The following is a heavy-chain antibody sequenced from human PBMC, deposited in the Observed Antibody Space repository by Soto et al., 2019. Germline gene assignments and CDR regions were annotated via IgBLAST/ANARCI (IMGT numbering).Heavy chain of an antibody. CDR2: VSRNGINT. Sequence: PGGSLRLSCAASGFSFSSYDLFWVRQAPGKGLEYVSAVSRNGINTYYANSVKGRFTISRDNSKNIMYLQMGTLRAEDMAVYYCAINYYDFDLWGKGTTVTGSS. J-gene: IGHJ6*04. CDR3: AINYYDFDL. V-gene: IGHV3-64*01. CDR1: GFSFSSYD.